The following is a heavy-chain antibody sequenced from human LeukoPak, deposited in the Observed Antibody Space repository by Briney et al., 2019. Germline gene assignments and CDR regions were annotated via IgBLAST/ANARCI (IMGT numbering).Heavy chain of an antibody. CDR3: ARGLTSHDY. J-gene: IGHJ4*02. V-gene: IGHV3-21*01. CDR2: ISSSSSYI. CDR1: GFTFSSYS. Sequence: GALRLSCAASGFTFSSYSMNWVRQAPRKGLEWVSSISSSSSYIYYADSVTGRYPTSRDNDKISLYLQMNSLRGDGTAVYYCARGLTSHDYWGQGTLVTVSS.